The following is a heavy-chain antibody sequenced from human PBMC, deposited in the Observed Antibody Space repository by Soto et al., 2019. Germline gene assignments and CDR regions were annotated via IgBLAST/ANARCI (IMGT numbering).Heavy chain of an antibody. J-gene: IGHJ4*02. D-gene: IGHD2-21*02. CDR1: GDTFTDYY. CDR2: VNPSGGHT. Sequence: QVQLMQSGAEVKKPGASVKVSCKASGDTFTDYYIHWVRQAPGQGLEWMGTVNPSGGHTTYAQHFLGRVTMTRDTSTSTRYMELTSLTSDDPAIYYCARGGHVVVVTAALDYWGQGTLVTVSS. V-gene: IGHV1-46*01. CDR3: ARGGHVVVVTAALDY.